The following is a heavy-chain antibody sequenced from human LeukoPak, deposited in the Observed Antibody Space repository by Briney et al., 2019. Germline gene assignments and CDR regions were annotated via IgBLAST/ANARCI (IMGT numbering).Heavy chain of an antibody. CDR1: GGSISSYY. CDR2: IYNSGTT. Sequence: SETLSLTCSVSGGSISSYYWSWIRQPPGKGLEWIGYIYNSGTTNYNPSLNSRVTVSLDTSKNQFSLELRSVTAADTAVYYCARRRAYTSSIDPWGLGTLVTVSS. V-gene: IGHV4-59*01. CDR3: ARRRAYTSSIDP. D-gene: IGHD2-2*02. J-gene: IGHJ5*02.